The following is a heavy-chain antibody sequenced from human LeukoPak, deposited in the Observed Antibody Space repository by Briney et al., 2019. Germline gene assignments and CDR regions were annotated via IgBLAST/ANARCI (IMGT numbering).Heavy chain of an antibody. CDR1: GFTFSTYA. Sequence: GGSLRLSCAASGFTFSTYAMNWVRQAPGKGLEWVSSISKSSDYIKYADSVRGRFTISRDNAKNSLYLQMNSLRAEDTAVYYCAKGGFGFCSSTSCYKGDAFDIWGQGTMVTVSS. V-gene: IGHV3-21*01. CDR2: ISKSSDYI. CDR3: AKGGFGFCSSTSCYKGDAFDI. J-gene: IGHJ3*02. D-gene: IGHD2-2*02.